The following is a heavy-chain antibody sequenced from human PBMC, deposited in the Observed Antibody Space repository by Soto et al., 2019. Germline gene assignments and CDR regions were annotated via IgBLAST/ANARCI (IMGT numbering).Heavy chain of an antibody. J-gene: IGHJ4*02. V-gene: IGHV3-23*01. CDR2: ISTSGGST. CDR3: AKDQSYYSYQLPRD. CDR1: GFTFSSYA. Sequence: EVQLLESGGGLVQPGGSLRLSCAASGFTFSSYAMSWVRQAPGKGLEWVSTISTSGGSTYYADSVKGRFTISRDNSKNTLYLQMNSLRAEDTAIYYSAKDQSYYSYQLPRDWGQGTLVTVSS. D-gene: IGHD5-18*01.